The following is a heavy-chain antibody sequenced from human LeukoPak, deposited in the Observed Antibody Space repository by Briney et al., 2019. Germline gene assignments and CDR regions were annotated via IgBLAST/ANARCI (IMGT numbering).Heavy chain of an antibody. CDR2: INPNSGGT. V-gene: IGHV1-2*02. J-gene: IGHJ3*02. CDR1: GYTFTGYY. Sequence: ASVKVSCKASGYTFTGYYMHWVRQAPGQGLEWMGWINPNSGGTNYAQKFQGRVTMTRDTSISTAYMELSRLRSDDTAVYYCAGSHYDFWSGFRNNAFDIWGQGTMVTVSS. D-gene: IGHD3-3*01. CDR3: AGSHYDFWSGFRNNAFDI.